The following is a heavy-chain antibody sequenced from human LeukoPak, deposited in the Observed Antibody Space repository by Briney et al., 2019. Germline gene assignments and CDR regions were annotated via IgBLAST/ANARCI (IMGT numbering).Heavy chain of an antibody. J-gene: IGHJ4*02. CDR3: ARDPGGTTVTTMDY. V-gene: IGHV1-18*01. D-gene: IGHD4-17*01. Sequence: ASVKVSCKASGYTFTSYGISWVRQAPGQGLEWMGWISAYNGNTNYAQKLQGRVTMTTDTSTSTAYMELRSLRSDDTAVYYCARDPGGTTVTTMDYWGQGTLVTVSS. CDR1: GYTFTSYG. CDR2: ISAYNGNT.